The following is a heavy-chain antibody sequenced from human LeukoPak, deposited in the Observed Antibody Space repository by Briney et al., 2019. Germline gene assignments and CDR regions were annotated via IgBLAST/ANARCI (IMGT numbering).Heavy chain of an antibody. D-gene: IGHD3-22*01. V-gene: IGHV5-10-1*01. CDR1: GYSFTSYW. CDR2: IDPSDSYT. Sequence: GESLKISCKGSGYSFTSYWISWVRQMPGKGLEWMGRIDPSDSYTNYSPSFQGHVTISADKSISTAYLQWSSLKASDTAMYYCARRIRPPDTYYYDSSGYYYFDYWGQGTLVTVSS. CDR3: ARRIRPPDTYYYDSSGYYYFDY. J-gene: IGHJ4*02.